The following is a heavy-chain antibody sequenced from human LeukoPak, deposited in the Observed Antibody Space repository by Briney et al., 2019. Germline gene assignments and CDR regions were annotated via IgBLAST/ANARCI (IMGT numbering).Heavy chain of an antibody. Sequence: GRSLRLSCAASGFTFSSYAMHWVRQAPGKGLEWVAVISYDGSNKYYADSVKGRFTISGDNSKNTLYLQMNSLRAEDTAVYYCARPDSWYPPDYWGQGTLVTVSS. CDR2: ISYDGSNK. D-gene: IGHD6-13*01. V-gene: IGHV3-30-3*01. J-gene: IGHJ4*02. CDR1: GFTFSSYA. CDR3: ARPDSWYPPDY.